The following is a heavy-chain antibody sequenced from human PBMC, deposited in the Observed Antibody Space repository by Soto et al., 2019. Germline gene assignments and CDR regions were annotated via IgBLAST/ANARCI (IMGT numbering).Heavy chain of an antibody. CDR3: ARAYYDSSGYYYEAPLYGMDV. CDR2: INPSGGST. J-gene: IGHJ6*02. Sequence: ASVKASCKASGYTFTGYYMHWVRQAPGQGLEWMGWINPSGGSTSYAQKFQGRVTMTRDTSTSTVYMELSSLRSEDTAVYYCARAYYDSSGYYYEAPLYGMDVWGQGTTVTVSS. V-gene: IGHV1-46*01. CDR1: GYTFTGYY. D-gene: IGHD3-22*01.